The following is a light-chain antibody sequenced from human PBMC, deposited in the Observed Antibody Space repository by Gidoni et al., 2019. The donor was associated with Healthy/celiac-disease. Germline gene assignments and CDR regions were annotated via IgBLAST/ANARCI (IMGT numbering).Light chain of an antibody. CDR3: QQANSFPFT. J-gene: IGKJ3*01. V-gene: IGKV1-12*01. Sequence: DIQMTPSASSVSASVGDRVTITCRASQRSSSWLAWYQQKPGKAPKLLIYAASSLQRGVPSRFSGSGSGTDFTLTISRLQPEDFATYYCQQANSFPFTFGPGTKVEIK. CDR1: QRSSSW. CDR2: AAS.